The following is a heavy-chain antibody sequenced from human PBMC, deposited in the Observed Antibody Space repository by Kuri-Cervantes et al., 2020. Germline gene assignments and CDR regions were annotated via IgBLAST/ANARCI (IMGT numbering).Heavy chain of an antibody. CDR1: GFSFSDYY. Sequence: GGSLRLSCAASGFSFSDYYMNWVRQAPGKGLEWVSSISSSSSYIYYADSVKGRFTISRDNAKNSLYLQMNSLRAEDTAVYYCARADYGYSSGCIDYWGQGTLVTVSS. CDR2: ISSSSSYI. D-gene: IGHD6-19*01. J-gene: IGHJ4*02. V-gene: IGHV3-21*01. CDR3: ARADYGYSSGCIDY.